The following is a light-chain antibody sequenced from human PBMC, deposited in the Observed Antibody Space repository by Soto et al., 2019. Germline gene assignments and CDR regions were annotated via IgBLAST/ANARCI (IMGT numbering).Light chain of an antibody. CDR1: SSNVGGNP. Sequence: QSALTQPPSASGTPGQRVTISCSGSSSNVGGNPVNWYQHVPTTAPKLLIYTNTQRPSGVPDRFSGSKSGTSASLAISGLQSEDEADYYCASWDDSLNGPVFGTGTRSPS. CDR2: TNT. CDR3: ASWDDSLNGPV. J-gene: IGLJ1*01. V-gene: IGLV1-44*01.